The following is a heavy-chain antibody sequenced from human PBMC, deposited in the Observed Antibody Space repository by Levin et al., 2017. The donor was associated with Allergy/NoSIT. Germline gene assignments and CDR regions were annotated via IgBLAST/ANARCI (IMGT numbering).Heavy chain of an antibody. CDR2: INHSGST. J-gene: IGHJ3*02. D-gene: IGHD3-10*01. CDR1: GGSFSGYY. V-gene: IGHV4-34*01. CDR3: ARWRKRITMVRGVIYAFDI. Sequence: SQTLSLTCAVYGGSFSGYYWSWIRQPPGKGLEWIGEINHSGSTNYNPSLKSRVTISVDTSKNQFSLKLSSVTAADTAVYYCARWRKRITMVRGVIYAFDIWGQGTMVTVSS.